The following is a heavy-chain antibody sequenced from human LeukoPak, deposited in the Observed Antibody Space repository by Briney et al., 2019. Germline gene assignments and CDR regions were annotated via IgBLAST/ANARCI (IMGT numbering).Heavy chain of an antibody. Sequence: GGSLRLSCTASGFTFSSYVMTWVRQAPGKGLEWVSGISGSGDTYYADSVKGRFTISRDSSRNRLYLQMNSLRAEDTAVYYCAKDKDLSLGDDRQYWGQGTLATVSS. CDR2: ISGSGDT. CDR1: GFTFSSYV. CDR3: AKDKDLSLGDDRQY. D-gene: IGHD3-16*01. V-gene: IGHV3-23*01. J-gene: IGHJ4*02.